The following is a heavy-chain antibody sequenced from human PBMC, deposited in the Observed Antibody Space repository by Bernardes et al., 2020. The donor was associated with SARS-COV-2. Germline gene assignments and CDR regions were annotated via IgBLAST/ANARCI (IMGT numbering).Heavy chain of an antibody. CDR1: GFTFSSYW. CDR2: IKQDGSEK. V-gene: IGHV3-7*04. J-gene: IGHJ4*02. D-gene: IGHD6-6*01. Sequence: GGSLRLSCAASGFTFSSYWMSWVRQAPGTGLEWVANIKQDGSEKYYVDSVKGRFTISRDNAKNSLYLQMNSLRAEDTAVYYCARVKYSSSSSGFDYWGQGTLVTVSS. CDR3: ARVKYSSSSSGFDY.